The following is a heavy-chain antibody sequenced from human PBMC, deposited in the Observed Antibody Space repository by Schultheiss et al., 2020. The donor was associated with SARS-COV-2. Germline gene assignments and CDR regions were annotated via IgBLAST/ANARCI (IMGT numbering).Heavy chain of an antibody. Sequence: ASVKVSCKASGYTFTSYYMHWVRQAPGQGLEWMGWMNPNSGNTGYAQKFRGRVTMTRDTSTSTVYMELSSLRSDDTAVYYCARVNGDYVSGHGMDVWGQGTTVTVS. D-gene: IGHD4-17*01. CDR1: GYTFTSYY. V-gene: IGHV1-46*01. CDR3: ARVNGDYVSGHGMDV. CDR2: MNPNSGNT. J-gene: IGHJ6*02.